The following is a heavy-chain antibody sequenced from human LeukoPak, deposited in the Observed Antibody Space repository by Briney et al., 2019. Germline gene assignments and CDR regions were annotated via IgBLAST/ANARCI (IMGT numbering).Heavy chain of an antibody. V-gene: IGHV3-7*01. CDR3: ARGTSGWYRYYFDY. D-gene: IGHD6-19*01. Sequence: GGSLRLSCAASGFTFSSYWMSWVRQAPGKGLEWVANIKQDGSEKYYVDSVKGRCTISRDKDKNSLYLQMNSLRAEDTAVYYCARGTSGWYRYYFDYWGQGTLVTVSS. CDR2: IKQDGSEK. J-gene: IGHJ4*02. CDR1: GFTFSSYW.